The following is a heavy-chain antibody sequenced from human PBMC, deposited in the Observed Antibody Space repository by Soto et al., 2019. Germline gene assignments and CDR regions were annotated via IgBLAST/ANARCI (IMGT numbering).Heavy chain of an antibody. CDR2: ISYDGSNK. V-gene: IGHV3-30-3*01. J-gene: IGHJ4*02. Sequence: GGSLRLSCAASGFTFSNYAMHWVRQAPGKGLEWVAVISYDGSNKYYADSVKGRFTITRDNSKNTLYLQMNRLRAEDTAVYYCARERDEVDTATPFRYWGQGTLVTVSS. CDR3: ARERDEVDTATPFRY. CDR1: GFTFSNYA. D-gene: IGHD5-18*01.